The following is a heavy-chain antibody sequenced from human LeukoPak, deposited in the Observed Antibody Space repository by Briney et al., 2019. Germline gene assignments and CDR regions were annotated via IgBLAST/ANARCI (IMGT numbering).Heavy chain of an antibody. D-gene: IGHD1-26*01. V-gene: IGHV4-34*01. CDR1: GGSFSAYY. Sequence: SETLSLTCAVYGGSFSAYYWSWVRQPPGKGLEWVGEINHSGSANYNPSLKSRVTISLDTSKNQFSLKLSSVTAADTAVYYCAGLNPSSGSYYDWGQGTLVTVSS. CDR3: AGLNPSSGSYYD. CDR2: INHSGSA. J-gene: IGHJ4*02.